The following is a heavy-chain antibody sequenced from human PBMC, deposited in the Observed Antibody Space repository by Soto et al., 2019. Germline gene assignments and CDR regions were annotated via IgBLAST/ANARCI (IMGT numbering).Heavy chain of an antibody. CDR3: ARVGSGSDQLGAFDI. D-gene: IGHD1-26*01. V-gene: IGHV4-31*03. CDR2: IYYSGST. CDR1: GGSISSGGYY. J-gene: IGHJ3*02. Sequence: QVQLQESGPGLVKPSQTLSLTCTVSGGSISSGGYYWSWIRQHPGKGLEWIGYIYYSGSTYYNPSHKSRVNISVDTSKNQFSLKLSSVTAADTAVYYCARVGSGSDQLGAFDIWGQGTMVTVSS.